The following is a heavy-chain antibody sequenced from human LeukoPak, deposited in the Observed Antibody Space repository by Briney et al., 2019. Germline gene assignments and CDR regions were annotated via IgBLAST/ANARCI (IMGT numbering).Heavy chain of an antibody. V-gene: IGHV3-11*01. CDR3: AIEGGSYLSYNWFDP. D-gene: IGHD1-26*01. CDR1: GFTFSDYY. Sequence: PGGSLRLSCAASGFTFSDYYMSWIRQAPGKGLEWVSYISSSGSTIYYADSVKGRFTISRDNAKNSLYLQMNSLRAEDTAVYYCAIEGGSYLSYNWFDPWGQGTLVTVSS. J-gene: IGHJ5*02. CDR2: ISSSGSTI.